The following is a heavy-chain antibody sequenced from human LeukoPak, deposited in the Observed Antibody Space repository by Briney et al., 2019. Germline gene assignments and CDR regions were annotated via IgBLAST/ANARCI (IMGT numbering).Heavy chain of an antibody. J-gene: IGHJ4*02. CDR3: TTDPDLSGHSSFEY. D-gene: IGHD3-22*01. CDR1: AFTLSSYW. Sequence: PGGSLRLSCAASAFTLSSYWMHWVRQAPGKGLVWVARINTVGSSTTYADSVKGRFTISRDNAKNTLYLQMNSLRAEDTAIYYCTTDPDLSGHSSFEYWVQGTLVTVSS. CDR2: INTVGSST. V-gene: IGHV3-74*01.